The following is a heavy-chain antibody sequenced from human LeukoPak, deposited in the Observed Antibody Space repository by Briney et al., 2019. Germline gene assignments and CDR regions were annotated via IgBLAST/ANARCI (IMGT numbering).Heavy chain of an antibody. Sequence: SVKVSCKASGGTFSSYAISWVRQAPGQGLEWMGGIIPIFGTANYAQKFQGRVTITADESTSTAYMELSSLRSEDTAVYYCAVVAATTEYYFDYWGQGTLVTVSS. V-gene: IGHV1-69*13. CDR2: IIPIFGTA. CDR3: AVVAATTEYYFDY. CDR1: GGTFSSYA. D-gene: IGHD2-15*01. J-gene: IGHJ4*02.